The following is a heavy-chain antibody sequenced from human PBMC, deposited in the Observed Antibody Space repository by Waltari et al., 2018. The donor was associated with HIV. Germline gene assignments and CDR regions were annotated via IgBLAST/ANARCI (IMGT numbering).Heavy chain of an antibody. CDR2: IYYSGST. CDR3: ARTRVVVVPAAMSWFDP. V-gene: IGHV4-59*01. CDR1: GGSISSYY. J-gene: IGHJ5*02. Sequence: QVQLQESGPGLVKPSETLSLTCTVPGGSISSYYWSWIRQPPGKGLEWIGYIYYSGSTNYNPSLKSRVTISVDTSKNQFSLKLSSVTAADTAVYYCARTRVVVVPAAMSWFDPWGQGTLVTVSS. D-gene: IGHD2-2*01.